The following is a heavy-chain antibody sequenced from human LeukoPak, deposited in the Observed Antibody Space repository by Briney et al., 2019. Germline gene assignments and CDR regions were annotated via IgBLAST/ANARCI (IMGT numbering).Heavy chain of an antibody. CDR1: GYTFNTYG. CDR2: MNPNSGNT. J-gene: IGHJ5*02. V-gene: IGHV1-8*02. D-gene: IGHD3-16*01. CDR3: ARRNYGTSRRWVDP. Sequence: ASVKVSCKPYGYTFNTYGITWVRQAPGQGLEWMGWMNPNSGNTGYSQKFQGRVTMTRNTSISTAYMELSSLRSEDTAVYYCARRNYGTSRRWVDPWGQGTLVTVSS.